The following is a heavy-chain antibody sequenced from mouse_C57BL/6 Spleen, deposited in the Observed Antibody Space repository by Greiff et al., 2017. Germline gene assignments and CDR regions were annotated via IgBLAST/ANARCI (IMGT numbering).Heavy chain of an antibody. J-gene: IGHJ4*01. CDR1: GYTFTDYY. V-gene: IGHV1-26*01. CDR3: ARRDAMYY. CDR2: INPNNGGT. Sequence: VQLQQSGPELVKPGASVKISCKASGYTFTDYYMNWVKQRQGKSLEWIGDINPNNGGTSYNQKFKGKATLTVDKSSSTAYMELRSRTSEDSAVYYCARRDAMYYWGQGPSVTVAS.